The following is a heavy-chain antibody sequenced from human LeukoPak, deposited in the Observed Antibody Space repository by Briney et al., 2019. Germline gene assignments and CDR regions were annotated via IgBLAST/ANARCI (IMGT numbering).Heavy chain of an antibody. J-gene: IGHJ4*02. CDR3: AKVGVGWVAFEY. D-gene: IGHD2-15*01. CDR2: ISESGGAT. V-gene: IGHV3-23*01. CDR1: GFMFSHSA. Sequence: GGSLRLSCAVSGFMFSHSAMTWVRQTPGKGLEWVSGISESGGATYYAGSAKGRFTISRDNSKNTLYLQMNSLRSDDTAVYYCAKVGVGWVAFEYWGQGALVTVSS.